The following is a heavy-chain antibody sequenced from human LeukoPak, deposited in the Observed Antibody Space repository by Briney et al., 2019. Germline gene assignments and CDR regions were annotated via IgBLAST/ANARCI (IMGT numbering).Heavy chain of an antibody. V-gene: IGHV1-69*10. CDR3: AKKASRSGAPSLHY. CDR2: IIGSGGII. Sequence: ASVKVCCKRSVDSLCITVSSAVPQAPGQGLEWMGGIIGSGGIIDYAQKFQGRVTISTDNSKSTAYMEMNSLRSEDTAVYYCAKKASRSGAPSLHYWSRATLVTVSS. D-gene: IGHD2-15*01. J-gene: IGHJ2*01. CDR1: VDSLCITV.